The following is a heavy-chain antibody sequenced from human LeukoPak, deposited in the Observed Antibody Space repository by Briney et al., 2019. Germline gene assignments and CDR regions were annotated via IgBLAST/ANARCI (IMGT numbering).Heavy chain of an antibody. J-gene: IGHJ4*02. CDR1: GFTVRSNY. Sequence: GGSLRLSCAASGFTVRSNYMNWVRQAPGKGLEWVSVIYSGGSTNYANSVKGRFTISRDNSKNTLYLQTNSLRAEDTAVYYCIYGYTLDFWGQGTLVTVSS. V-gene: IGHV3-53*01. CDR2: IYSGGST. D-gene: IGHD5-18*01. CDR3: IYGYTLDF.